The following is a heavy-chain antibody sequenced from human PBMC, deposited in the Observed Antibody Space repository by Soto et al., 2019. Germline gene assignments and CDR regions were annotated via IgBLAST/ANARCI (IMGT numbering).Heavy chain of an antibody. CDR3: ASLRLYYDILTGYLSYYYMDV. Sequence: SETPSLTCTVSGGSLSSGGYYWSWIRQHPGKGLEWIGYIYYSGSTYYNPSLKSRVTISVDTSKNQFSLKLSSVTAADTAVYYCASLRLYYDILTGYLSYYYMDVWGKGTTVTVSS. CDR2: IYYSGST. V-gene: IGHV4-31*03. D-gene: IGHD3-9*01. J-gene: IGHJ6*03. CDR1: GGSLSSGGYY.